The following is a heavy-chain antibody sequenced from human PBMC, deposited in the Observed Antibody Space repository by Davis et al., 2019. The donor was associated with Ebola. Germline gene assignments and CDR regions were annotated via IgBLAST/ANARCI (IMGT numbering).Heavy chain of an antibody. Sequence: GESLKISCKGSGYSFTSYWIGWVRQMPGKGLEWMGIIYPGDSYTNYSPSFQGHVTISADKSISTAYLQWSSLKASDTAMYYCARLRLGRVNWFDPWGQGTLVTVSS. J-gene: IGHJ5*02. CDR1: GYSFTSYW. D-gene: IGHD3-10*01. V-gene: IGHV5-51*01. CDR3: ARLRLGRVNWFDP. CDR2: IYPGDSYT.